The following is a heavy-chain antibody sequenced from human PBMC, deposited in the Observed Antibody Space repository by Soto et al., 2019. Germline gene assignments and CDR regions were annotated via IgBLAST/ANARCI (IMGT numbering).Heavy chain of an antibody. V-gene: IGHV3-23*01. J-gene: IGHJ4*02. CDR3: ARSMDSSSWSIFDY. CDR1: GFTFSSYA. CDR2: ISGSGGST. Sequence: EVQLLESGGGLVQPGGSLRLSCAASGFTFSSYAMSWVRQAPGKGLEWVSAISGSGGSTYYADSVKGRFTISRDNSKTTLYLQMNSLRAEDTAVYYCARSMDSSSWSIFDYWGQGTLVTVSS. D-gene: IGHD6-13*01.